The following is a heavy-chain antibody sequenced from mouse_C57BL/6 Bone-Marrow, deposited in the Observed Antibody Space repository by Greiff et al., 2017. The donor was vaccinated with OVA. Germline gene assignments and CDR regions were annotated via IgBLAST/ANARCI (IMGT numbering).Heavy chain of an antibody. CDR3: ARANDGYSFAY. V-gene: IGHV1-59*01. D-gene: IGHD2-3*01. J-gene: IGHJ3*01. Sequence: QVHVKQPGAELVRPGTSVKLSCKASGYTFTSYWMHWVKQRPGQGLEWIGVIDPSDSYTNYNQKFKGKATLTVDTSSSTAYMQLSSLTSEDSAVYYCARANDGYSFAYWGQGTLVTVSA. CDR2: IDPSDSYT. CDR1: GYTFTSYW.